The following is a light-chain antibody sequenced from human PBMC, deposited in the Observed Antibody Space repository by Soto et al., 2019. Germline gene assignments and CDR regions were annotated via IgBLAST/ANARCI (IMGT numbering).Light chain of an antibody. J-gene: IGKJ1*01. CDR2: AAS. V-gene: IGKV1-39*01. Sequence: GDRVTITCRASQSISSYLNWYQQKPGKAPKLLIYAASSLQSGVPSRFSGSGSGTDFTLTISSLQPEDFATYYCQQSYSTPQTFGQWTKVDIK. CDR1: QSISSY. CDR3: QQSYSTPQT.